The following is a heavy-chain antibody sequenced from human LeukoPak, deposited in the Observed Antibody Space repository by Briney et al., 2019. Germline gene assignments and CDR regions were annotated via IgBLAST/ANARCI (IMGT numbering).Heavy chain of an antibody. V-gene: IGHV1-2*02. CDR1: GGTFSSYA. Sequence: GASVKVSCKASGGTFSSYAISWVRQAPGQGLEWMGWINPNSGGTNYAQKFQGRVTMTRDTSITTAYMELRRLRSDDTAVYYCARGTAEGYTYGRYYFDYWGQGTLVTVSS. CDR3: ARGTAEGYTYGRYYFDY. CDR2: INPNSGGT. D-gene: IGHD5-18*01. J-gene: IGHJ4*02.